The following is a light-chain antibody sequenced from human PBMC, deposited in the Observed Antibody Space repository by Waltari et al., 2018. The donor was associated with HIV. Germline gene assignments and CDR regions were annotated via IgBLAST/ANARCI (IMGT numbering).Light chain of an antibody. CDR2: DVS. V-gene: IGLV2-14*01. J-gene: IGLJ2*01. CDR3: SSYTSSSTLYVV. CDR1: SSDVGGYNY. Sequence: QSALTQPASVSGSPGQSITISCTGTSSDVGGYNYVSWYQQHPGKAPKLMIYDVSYRPAGVSNRFSCSKSCNTASLTISGLQAEDEAEYYCSSYTSSSTLYVVFGGGTKLTVL.